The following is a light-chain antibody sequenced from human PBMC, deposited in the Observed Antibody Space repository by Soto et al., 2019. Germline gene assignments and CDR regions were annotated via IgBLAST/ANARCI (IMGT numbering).Light chain of an antibody. Sequence: QSVLTQPASVSGSPGQSITISCTGTSSDIGGYNYVSWYQQHPGKAPKLMIYDVSNRPSGVSNRFSASKSGNTASLTISGLQAEDEADYYCSSYTTGGTYVFGTGTKVTVL. J-gene: IGLJ1*01. CDR2: DVS. V-gene: IGLV2-14*03. CDR3: SSYTTGGTYV. CDR1: SSDIGGYNY.